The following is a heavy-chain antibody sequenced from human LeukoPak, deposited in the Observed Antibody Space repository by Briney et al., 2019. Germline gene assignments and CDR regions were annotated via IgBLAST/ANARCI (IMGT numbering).Heavy chain of an antibody. CDR2: INHSGST. Sequence: SETLSLTCAVYGGSFSGYCWSWIRQPPGKGLEWIGEINHSGSTNYNPSLKSRVTISVDTSKNQFSLKLSSVTAADTAVYYCATVEMATSVIDYWGQGTLVTVSS. CDR3: ATVEMATSVIDY. D-gene: IGHD5-12*01. J-gene: IGHJ4*02. V-gene: IGHV4-34*01. CDR1: GGSFSGYC.